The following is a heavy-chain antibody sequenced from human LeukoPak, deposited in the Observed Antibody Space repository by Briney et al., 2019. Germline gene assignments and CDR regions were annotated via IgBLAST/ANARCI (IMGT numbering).Heavy chain of an antibody. CDR3: ARVYGWPAATFDY. CDR2: ISYDGSNK. CDR1: GFTFSSYG. V-gene: IGHV3-30*19. D-gene: IGHD2-2*01. J-gene: IGHJ4*02. Sequence: AGGSLRLSCAASGFTFSSYGMHWVRQAPGKGLEWVAVISYDGSNKYYADSVKGRFTISRDNSKNTLYLQMNSLRAEDTAVYYCARVYGWPAATFDYWGQGTLVTVSS.